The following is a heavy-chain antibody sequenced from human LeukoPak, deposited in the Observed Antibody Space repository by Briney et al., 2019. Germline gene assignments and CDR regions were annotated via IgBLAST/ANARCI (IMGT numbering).Heavy chain of an antibody. V-gene: IGHV1-2*04. Sequence: GGSVKVSCKASGYTFTGYYMHWVRQAPGQGLEWMGWINPNSGGTNYAQKFQGWVTMTRDTSISTAYMELSRLRSDDTAVYYCAREGRTAMVMRSVRHLVRYFDYWGQGTLVTVSS. D-gene: IGHD5-18*01. CDR1: GYTFTGYY. CDR3: AREGRTAMVMRSVRHLVRYFDY. CDR2: INPNSGGT. J-gene: IGHJ4*02.